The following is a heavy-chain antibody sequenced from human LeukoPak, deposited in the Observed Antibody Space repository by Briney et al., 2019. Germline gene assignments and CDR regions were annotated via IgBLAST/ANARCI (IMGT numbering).Heavy chain of an antibody. Sequence: PGGSLRLSCVASGFTFSSYAMNWVRQAPGKVLEWVSSISGSGDNTYYADSVKGRFTISRDNSKNTLYLQMNSLRAEDTAVYYCARGDFDYWGQGTLVTVSS. V-gene: IGHV3-23*01. CDR3: ARGDFDY. J-gene: IGHJ4*02. CDR1: GFTFSSYA. CDR2: ISGSGDNT.